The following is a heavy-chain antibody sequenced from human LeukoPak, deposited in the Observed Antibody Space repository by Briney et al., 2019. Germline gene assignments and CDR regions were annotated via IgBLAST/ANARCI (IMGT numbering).Heavy chain of an antibody. J-gene: IGHJ4*02. CDR3: ARDGVEVAGFDS. CDR2: IYTTGST. V-gene: IGHV4-4*07. Sequence: SETLSLTCTVSGGSISTYYWSWIRQSAGKGLEWIGRIYTTGSTDYNPSLKSRVTMSVDTSQNQFSLKLTSVTAADTAVYYCARDGVEVAGFDSWGQGTLVIVSS. D-gene: IGHD6-19*01. CDR1: GGSISTYY.